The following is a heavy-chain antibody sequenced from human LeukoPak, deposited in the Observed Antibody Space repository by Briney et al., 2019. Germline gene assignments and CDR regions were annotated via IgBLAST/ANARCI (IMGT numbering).Heavy chain of an antibody. J-gene: IGHJ6*02. Sequence: SETLSLTCTVSGGSISSYYWSWIRQPAGKGLECIGRIYTTGITDYNPSLKSRVTMSVHTSKNQFSLKLNSVTAADTAVYYCARHSPEYNYAMDVWGQGTTVTVSS. CDR1: GGSISSYY. D-gene: IGHD4-11*01. V-gene: IGHV4-4*07. CDR2: IYTTGIT. CDR3: ARHSPEYNYAMDV.